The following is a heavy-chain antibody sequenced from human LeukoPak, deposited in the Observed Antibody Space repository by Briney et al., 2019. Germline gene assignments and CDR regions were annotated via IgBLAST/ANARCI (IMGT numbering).Heavy chain of an antibody. V-gene: IGHV3-11*01. Sequence: PGGSLRLSCAASGFTFSDYYMSWIRQAPGKGLEWVSYISSSGSTIYYADSVKGRFTISRDNAKNSLYLQMNSLRAEDTAVYYCARGGHYDILTGYHNWFDPWGQGTLVTVSS. J-gene: IGHJ5*02. CDR1: GFTFSDYY. CDR2: ISSSGSTI. CDR3: ARGGHYDILTGYHNWFDP. D-gene: IGHD3-9*01.